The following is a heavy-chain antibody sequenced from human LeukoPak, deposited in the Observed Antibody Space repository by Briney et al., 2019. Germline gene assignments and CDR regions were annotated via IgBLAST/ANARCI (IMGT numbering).Heavy chain of an antibody. CDR1: GFTVSSNY. CDR2: IYSGGST. J-gene: IGHJ4*02. Sequence: GGSLRLSCAASGFTVSSNYMSWVRQVPGKGLEWVSVIYSGGSTYYADSVKGGFTISRDNSKNTLYLQMNSLRAEDTAVYYCASPRNKWELTFGYWGQGTLVTVSS. D-gene: IGHD1-26*01. V-gene: IGHV3-66*01. CDR3: ASPRNKWELTFGY.